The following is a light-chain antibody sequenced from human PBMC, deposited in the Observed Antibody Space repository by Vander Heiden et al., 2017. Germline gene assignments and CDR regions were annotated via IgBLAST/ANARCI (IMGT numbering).Light chain of an antibody. J-gene: IGKJ3*01. Sequence: DIVLTQTPLCSPLPLEQPASLSCRLSQSPLHSDGNTYLSWHQQRPGQPPRLLIYKVSNRVSGIPDRFSGSGSGTDFTLTISRLEAEDFGVYSCLQASHSPPTFGPGTKVEIK. CDR1: QSPLHSDGNTY. CDR2: KVS. V-gene: IGKV2-24*01. CDR3: LQASHSPPT.